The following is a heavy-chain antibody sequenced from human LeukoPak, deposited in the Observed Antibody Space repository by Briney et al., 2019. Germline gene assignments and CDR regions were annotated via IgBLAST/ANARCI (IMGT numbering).Heavy chain of an antibody. V-gene: IGHV1-2*02. CDR1: GYTFTSYG. Sequence: GASVKVSCKASGYTFTSYGITWVRQAPGQGLEWMGWINPNSGGTNYAQKFQGRVTMTRDTSISTAYMELSRLRSDDTAVYYCARVGLSSGYYQYYFDYWGQGTLVTVSS. D-gene: IGHD3-22*01. CDR3: ARVGLSSGYYQYYFDY. J-gene: IGHJ4*02. CDR2: INPNSGGT.